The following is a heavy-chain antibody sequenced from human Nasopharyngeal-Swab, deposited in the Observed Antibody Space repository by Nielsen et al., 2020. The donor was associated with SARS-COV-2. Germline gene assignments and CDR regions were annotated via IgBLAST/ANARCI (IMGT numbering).Heavy chain of an antibody. CDR2: ISSSGSTT. CDR3: ASSPFITVMERALDH. Sequence: LSLTCEASRMMFSDYEMNWVRQAPGKGLEWVSYISSSGSTTYYADSVKGRFTISRDNTKNSLFLQMNSLSAEDTAVYYCASSPFITVMERALDHWGQGTLVTVSS. CDR1: RMMFSDYE. V-gene: IGHV3-48*03. J-gene: IGHJ4*02. D-gene: IGHD3-22*01.